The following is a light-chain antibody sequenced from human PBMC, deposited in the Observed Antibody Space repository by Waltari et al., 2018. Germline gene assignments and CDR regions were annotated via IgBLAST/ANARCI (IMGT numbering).Light chain of an antibody. CDR3: CSYAGTDTVII. CDR2: EVI. Sequence: QSALPQPASVSGSPGQSITISCTGTSSDVGPYNFVSWYQQHPDKAPKRMIYEVINRPSGVSNHFSGSKSCNTASLTISGLQDEDEADYYCCSYAGTDTVIIFGGGTKVTVL. CDR1: SSDVGPYNF. J-gene: IGLJ2*01. V-gene: IGLV2-23*02.